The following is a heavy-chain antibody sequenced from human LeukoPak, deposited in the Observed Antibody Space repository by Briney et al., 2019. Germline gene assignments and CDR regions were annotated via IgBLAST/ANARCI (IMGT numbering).Heavy chain of an antibody. V-gene: IGHV4-31*03. CDR2: IYYSGST. Sequence: SQTLSLTCTVSGGSISSGGYYWSWSRQHPGKGVEWIGDIYYSGSTYYNPYLKSRVTISVDTSKNQFSLKLSSVTAADTAVYYCARADGDQLLLEPYYGMDVWGQGTTVTVSS. J-gene: IGHJ6*02. CDR1: GGSISSGGYY. CDR3: ARADGDQLLLEPYYGMDV. D-gene: IGHD2-15*01.